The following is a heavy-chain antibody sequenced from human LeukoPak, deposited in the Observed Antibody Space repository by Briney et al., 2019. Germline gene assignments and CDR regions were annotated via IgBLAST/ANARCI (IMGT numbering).Heavy chain of an antibody. J-gene: IGHJ4*02. CDR3: ARWAPLDYGDYGPHFDY. CDR2: ISAYNGNT. CDR1: GYTFTSYG. Sequence: ASVKVSCKASGYTFTSYGISWVRQAPGQGLEWMRWISAYNGNTNYAQKLQGRVTMTTDTSTSTAYMELRSLRSDDTAVYYCARWAPLDYGDYGPHFDYWGQGTLVTVSS. D-gene: IGHD4-17*01. V-gene: IGHV1-18*04.